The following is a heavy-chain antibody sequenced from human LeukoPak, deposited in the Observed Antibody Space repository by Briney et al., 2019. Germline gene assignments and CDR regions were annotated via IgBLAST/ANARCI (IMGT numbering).Heavy chain of an antibody. CDR3: VRVKAVYNWNTPYYYYYYMDV. V-gene: IGHV4-39*01. CDR1: GGSISSSSSY. Sequence: PSETLSLTCSVSGGSISSSSSYWGWIRQPPGKGLEWIGSIYYSGSSFDNPALKSRVTISVDTSKNQFSLKLSSVTAADTAVYYCVRVKAVYNWNTPYYYYYYMDVWGKGTTVTVSS. D-gene: IGHD1/OR15-1a*01. J-gene: IGHJ6*03. CDR2: IYYSGSS.